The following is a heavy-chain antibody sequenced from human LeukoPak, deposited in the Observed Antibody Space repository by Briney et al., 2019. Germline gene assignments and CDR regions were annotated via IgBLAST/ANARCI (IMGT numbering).Heavy chain of an antibody. CDR2: IIPIFGTA. V-gene: IGHV1-69*13. CDR3: ARDPSMVRGENTPYFDY. J-gene: IGHJ4*02. CDR1: GGTFSSYA. Sequence: ASVKVSCKASGGTFSSYAISWVRQAPGQGLEWMGGIIPIFGTADYAQKFQGRVTITADGSTTTAYIELSSLTSEDTAVYYCARDPSMVRGENTPYFDYWGQGTLVTVSS. D-gene: IGHD3-10*01.